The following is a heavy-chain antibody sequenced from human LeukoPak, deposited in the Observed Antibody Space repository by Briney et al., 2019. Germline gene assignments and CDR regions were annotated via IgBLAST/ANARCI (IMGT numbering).Heavy chain of an antibody. V-gene: IGHV3-7*01. CDR3: AGRQGYLITH. CDR1: GFTFSSYW. CDR2: IKQDGSAK. J-gene: IGHJ4*02. D-gene: IGHD2-15*01. Sequence: GGSLRLSCAASGFTFSSYWMNWVRQARGKGLEWVANIKQDGSAKNYVDSVKGRLTISRDNAKSLLSLQMTSLRAEDAAVYYCAGRQGYLITHWGQGTLATAPS.